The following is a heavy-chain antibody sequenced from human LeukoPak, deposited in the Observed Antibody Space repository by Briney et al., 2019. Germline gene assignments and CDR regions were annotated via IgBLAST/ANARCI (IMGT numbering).Heavy chain of an antibody. CDR2: INHSVST. J-gene: IGHJ3*02. CDR3: ARETGYCSGGSCYHQNDAFDI. Sequence: PSETLSLTCAVYGGSFSGYYWSWIRHPPGEGLEWIGEINHSVSTNYNPSLKSRVTISVDTSKNQFSLKLSSVTAADTAVYYCARETGYCSGGSCYHQNDAFDIWGQGTMVTVSS. D-gene: IGHD2-15*01. V-gene: IGHV4-34*01. CDR1: GGSFSGYY.